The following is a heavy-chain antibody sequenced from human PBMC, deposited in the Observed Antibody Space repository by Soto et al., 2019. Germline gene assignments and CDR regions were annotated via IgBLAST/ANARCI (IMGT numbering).Heavy chain of an antibody. CDR1: GFTFSSYD. J-gene: IGHJ4*02. D-gene: IGHD6-13*01. V-gene: IGHV3-23*02. Sequence: EVQLLESGGGLVQPGGSLRLSCVTSGFTFSSYDMSWVRQAPGKGLEWVSVISGSDGSTYYGDSVKGRFTISRDNSKNTLYLQMNSLRAEDTAVYYCAKDRERDAWYEDYWGQGTLVTVSS. CDR3: AKDRERDAWYEDY. CDR2: ISGSDGST.